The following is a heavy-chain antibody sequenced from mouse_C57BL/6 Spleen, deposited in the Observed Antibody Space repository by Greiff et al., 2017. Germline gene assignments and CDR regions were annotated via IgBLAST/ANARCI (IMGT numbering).Heavy chain of an antibody. CDR3: ARGAWGYFDV. CDR1: GYTFTSYW. J-gene: IGHJ1*03. Sequence: QVQLQQPGAELVKPGASVTLSCKASGYTFTSYWMHWVKQRPGQGLEWIGMIHPKSGSTNYNEKFKSKATLPVDKSSSTAYLQLSSLTSEDSAVYYCARGAWGYFDVWGTGTTVTVSS. V-gene: IGHV1-64*01. CDR2: IHPKSGST.